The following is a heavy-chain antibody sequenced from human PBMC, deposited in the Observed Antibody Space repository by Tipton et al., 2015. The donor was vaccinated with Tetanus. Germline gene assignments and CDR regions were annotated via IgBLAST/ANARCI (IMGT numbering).Heavy chain of an antibody. CDR2: ISHSGCS. CDR1: GGSFSLYY. D-gene: IGHD5-24*01. Sequence: TLSLTCTVSGGSFSLYYWNWVRQSPGKGLEWIGEISHSGCSSYSPSLKSRVTISVDTSKNQFSLRLRSVAAADTAVYYCARGGRDAYNNPLGAFDVWGRGTSVTVSS. V-gene: IGHV4-34*01. J-gene: IGHJ3*01. CDR3: ARGGRDAYNNPLGAFDV.